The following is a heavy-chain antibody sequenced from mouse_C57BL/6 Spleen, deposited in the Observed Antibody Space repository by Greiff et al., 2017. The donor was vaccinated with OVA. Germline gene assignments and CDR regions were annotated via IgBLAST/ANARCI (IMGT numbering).Heavy chain of an antibody. Sequence: QVQLQQSGAELVKPGASVKISCKASGYAFSSYWMNWVKQRPGKGLEWIGQIYPGDGDTNYNGKFKGKATLTADKSSSTAYMQLSSLTSEDSAVYFCARGITGTYYYAMDYWGQGTSVTVSS. D-gene: IGHD4-1*01. CDR1: GYAFSSYW. J-gene: IGHJ4*01. V-gene: IGHV1-80*01. CDR2: IYPGDGDT. CDR3: ARGITGTYYYAMDY.